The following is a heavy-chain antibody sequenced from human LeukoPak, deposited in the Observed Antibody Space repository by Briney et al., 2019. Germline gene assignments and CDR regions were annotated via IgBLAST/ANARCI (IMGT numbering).Heavy chain of an antibody. CDR3: ARVEIRTGTTSAFDI. V-gene: IGHV1-2*02. Sequence: ASVTVSCRTSGYTFTGYYIHWVRQAPGQGLEWMGWINPNSGGTNYAQKFQGRVTMTRDTSISAAYMELSSLRSDDTAVYYCARVEIRTGTTSAFDIWGQGTMVTVSS. CDR1: GYTFTGYY. J-gene: IGHJ3*02. D-gene: IGHD1-1*01. CDR2: INPNSGGT.